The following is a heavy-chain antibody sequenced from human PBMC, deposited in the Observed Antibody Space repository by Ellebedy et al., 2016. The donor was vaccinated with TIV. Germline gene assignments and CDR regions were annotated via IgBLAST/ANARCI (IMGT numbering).Heavy chain of an antibody. CDR1: GYSFTNSS. D-gene: IGHD3-10*01. J-gene: IGHJ4*02. CDR3: ARLGSFRFDY. V-gene: IGHV5-51*01. CDR2: IYPGDSDI. Sequence: GESLKISCKGSGYSFTNSSIGWVRQVPGKGLDWMGFIYPGDSDIRYSPSFQGHVPISADKSINTAYLQWRSLKAADPAMYYCARLGSFRFDYWGQGTLVTVSS.